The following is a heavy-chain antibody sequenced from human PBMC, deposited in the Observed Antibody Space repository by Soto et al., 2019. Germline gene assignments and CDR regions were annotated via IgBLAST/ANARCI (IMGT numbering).Heavy chain of an antibody. CDR1: GGTFSSYA. J-gene: IGHJ3*02. V-gene: IGHV1-69*13. Sequence: SVKVSCKASGGTFSSYAISWVRQAPGQGLEWMGGIIPIFGTANHAQKFQGRVTITADESTSTAYMELSSLRSEDTAVYYCPRPDSSGYYLDALDIWGEGTMVTV. CDR3: PRPDSSGYYLDALDI. D-gene: IGHD3-22*01. CDR2: IIPIFGTA.